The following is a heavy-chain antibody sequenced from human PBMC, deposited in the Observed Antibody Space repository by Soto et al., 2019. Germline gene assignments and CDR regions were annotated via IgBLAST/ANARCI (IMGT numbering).Heavy chain of an antibody. Sequence: GGSLRLSCAASGFSVSNNNVNWVRQAPGKGLEWVSSFYSGGNTYYADSVEGRFAISRHTSKNTVDLQMNTLRAEDTALYYCARGSSGYGYDAFDMWGQGTMVTVSS. V-gene: IGHV3-53*04. J-gene: IGHJ3*02. CDR2: FYSGGNT. CDR1: GFSVSNNN. D-gene: IGHD5-12*01. CDR3: ARGSSGYGYDAFDM.